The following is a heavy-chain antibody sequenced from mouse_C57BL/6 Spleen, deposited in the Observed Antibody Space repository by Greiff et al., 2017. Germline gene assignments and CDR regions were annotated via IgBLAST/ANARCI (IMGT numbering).Heavy chain of an antibody. V-gene: IGHV6-3*01. D-gene: IGHD4-1*01. Sequence: EVKLVESGGGLVQPGGSMKLSCVASGFTFSNYWMNWVRQSPEKGLEWVAQIRLKSDNYATHYAESVKGRFTISRDDSKSSVYLQMNNLRAEDTGIYYCTDPSTGRGAYWGQGTLVTVSA. CDR2: IRLKSDNYAT. CDR1: GFTFSNYW. J-gene: IGHJ3*01. CDR3: TDPSTGRGAY.